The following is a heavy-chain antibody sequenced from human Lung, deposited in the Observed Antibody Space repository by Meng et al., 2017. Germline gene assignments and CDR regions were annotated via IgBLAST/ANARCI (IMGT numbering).Heavy chain of an antibody. CDR2: IYYSGCT. Sequence: HVQEAGPGLVRPSETLSLTCRVSGGSVSSGRYYWSWIRQPPGKGLEWIGYIYYSGCTNYNPSLKSRATISVDTSKNQFSLKLSSVTAADTAVYRCARGYCYTTSCYVFYFDYWGQGTLVTVSS. V-gene: IGHV4-61*01. CDR1: GGSVSSGRYY. J-gene: IGHJ4*02. D-gene: IGHD2-2*01. CDR3: ARGYCYTTSCYVFYFDY.